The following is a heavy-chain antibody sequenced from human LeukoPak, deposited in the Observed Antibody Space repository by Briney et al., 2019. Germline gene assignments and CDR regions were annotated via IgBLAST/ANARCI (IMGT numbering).Heavy chain of an antibody. Sequence: GASVKVSCKASGHTFTSYGISWVRQAPGQGLEWMGWISAYNGNTNYAQKLQGRVTMTTDTSTSTAYMELRSLRSDDTAVYYCARFEAYYDILTGYSPFDYWGQGTLVTVSS. CDR1: GHTFTSYG. V-gene: IGHV1-18*01. CDR2: ISAYNGNT. J-gene: IGHJ4*02. D-gene: IGHD3-9*01. CDR3: ARFEAYYDILTGYSPFDY.